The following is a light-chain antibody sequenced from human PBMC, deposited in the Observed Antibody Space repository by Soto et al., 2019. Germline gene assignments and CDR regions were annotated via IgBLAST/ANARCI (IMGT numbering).Light chain of an antibody. CDR3: GSYVGSKSFV. CDR1: SSDIGDYNY. CDR2: EVS. V-gene: IGLV2-8*01. J-gene: IGLJ3*02. Sequence: QSALTQPPSASGSLGQSVTISCTGTSSDIGDYNYVSWYQQHAGKAPKLMIYEVSQRPSGVPDRFSGSKSGNTASLTVSGLQAKDEADYYCGSYVGSKSFVFGGGTKLTVL.